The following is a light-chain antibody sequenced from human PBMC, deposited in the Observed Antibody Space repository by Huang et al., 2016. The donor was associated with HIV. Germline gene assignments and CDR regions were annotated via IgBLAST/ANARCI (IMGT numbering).Light chain of an antibody. CDR2: GAS. V-gene: IGKV3-15*01. J-gene: IGKJ2*01. Sequence: EIVMTQSPATLSLSPGERATLSCRASQSVNSELAWYQQKPGQAPRLLIYGASTRATGVPGRFSGSGSGIEFTLTISSLQSEDFAVYYCQQYSKWPPNTFGQGTKLESK. CDR1: QSVNSE. CDR3: QQYSKWPPNT.